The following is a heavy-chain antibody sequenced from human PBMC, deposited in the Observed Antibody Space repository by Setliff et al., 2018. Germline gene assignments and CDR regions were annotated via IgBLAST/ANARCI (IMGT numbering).Heavy chain of an antibody. D-gene: IGHD1-1*01. V-gene: IGHV4-39*07. CDR2: IYYTGST. J-gene: IGHJ4*02. CDR3: ARDMGQPYYFES. CDR1: GGSISSSSHY. Sequence: NPSETLSLTCTVSGGSISSSSHYWGWIRQPPGKGLEWIGSIYYTGSTYYNPSLKSRVTMSVDTSKRQFSLKLGSATAADTAVYYCARDMGQPYYFESWGRGTLVTVSS.